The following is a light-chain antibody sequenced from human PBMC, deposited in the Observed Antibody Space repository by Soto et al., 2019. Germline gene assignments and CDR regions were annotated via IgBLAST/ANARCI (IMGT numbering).Light chain of an antibody. CDR2: EVS. Sequence: QSALTQPASVSGSPGQSITISCTGTSSDVGSYHYVSWFQQHPGKAPKLIIFEVSDRPSGVSTRFSDSKSGDTASLTISGLQADDEADYYCSSYTSGRDVYVFGGGTKVTVL. J-gene: IGLJ1*01. CDR3: SSYTSGRDVYV. V-gene: IGLV2-14*01. CDR1: SSDVGSYHY.